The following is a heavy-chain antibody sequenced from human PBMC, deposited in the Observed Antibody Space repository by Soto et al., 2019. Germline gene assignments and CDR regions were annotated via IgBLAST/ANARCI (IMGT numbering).Heavy chain of an antibody. J-gene: IGHJ5*02. CDR1: GVSISSSRNH. V-gene: IGHV4-39*01. Sequence: LSATLSLTCTVSGVSISSSRNHWGWIRQSPGKGLEWIGSIYYSGSTYYNPSLKSRVTISVDTSKNQFSLKVKSVTAADTAVYYCARHWIAGSAIPWGQGIRVT. CDR3: ARHWIAGSAIP. CDR2: IYYSGST. D-gene: IGHD2-2*02.